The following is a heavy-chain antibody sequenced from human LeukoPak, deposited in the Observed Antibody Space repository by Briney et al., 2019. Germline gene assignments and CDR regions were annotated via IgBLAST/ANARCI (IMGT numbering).Heavy chain of an antibody. V-gene: IGHV1-58*01. CDR2: IVVGSDNT. J-gene: IGHJ4*02. CDR1: GLIFMRSA. Sequence: SVKVSCKASGLIFMRSAVQWVRQARGQRLEWIGWIVVGSDNTNYAQRFQERLTITMDMSTSTAYMELSSLRSEDTAVYYCARDRIKRSAGFGAYCGGDCYFPFDYWGQGTLVTVSS. D-gene: IGHD2-21*01. CDR3: ARDRIKRSAGFGAYCGGDCYFPFDY.